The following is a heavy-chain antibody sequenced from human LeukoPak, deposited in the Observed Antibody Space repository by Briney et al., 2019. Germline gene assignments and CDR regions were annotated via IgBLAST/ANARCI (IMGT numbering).Heavy chain of an antibody. Sequence: PSETLSLTCTVSGGSIGRYYWTWLRQPPGKGLEWIGYIYYSGYTNYNPSLKSRLTISIDTSKNQSSLKLNSVTAADTAVYYCARHFSSGWYTSFDYWGQGTLVTVSS. J-gene: IGHJ4*02. CDR1: GGSIGRYY. CDR3: ARHFSSGWYTSFDY. CDR2: IYYSGYT. D-gene: IGHD6-19*01. V-gene: IGHV4-59*01.